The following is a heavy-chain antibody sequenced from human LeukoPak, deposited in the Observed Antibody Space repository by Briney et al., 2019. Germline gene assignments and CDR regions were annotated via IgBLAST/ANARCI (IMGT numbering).Heavy chain of an antibody. Sequence: ASVKVSCKASGYTFTSYYMHWVRQAPGQGLEWMGIINPSGGSTSYAQKFQGRVTMIRDTSTSTVYMELSSLRSEDTAVYYCARDGAGVISGNYFDYWGQGTLVTVSS. V-gene: IGHV1-46*01. D-gene: IGHD3-10*01. CDR3: ARDGAGVISGNYFDY. CDR2: INPSGGST. J-gene: IGHJ4*02. CDR1: GYTFTSYY.